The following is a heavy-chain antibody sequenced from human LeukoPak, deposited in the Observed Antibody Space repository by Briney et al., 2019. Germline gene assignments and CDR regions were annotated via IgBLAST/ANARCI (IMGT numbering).Heavy chain of an antibody. V-gene: IGHV4-38-2*02. CDR3: ARVIAAAGTYYFDY. Sequence: PSETLSLTCTVSGYSISNGYYWGWIRQPPGKGLEWVGSIYHRGSTYYNPSLRSRVTISVDTSKNQFSLKLSSVTAADTAVYYCARVIAAAGTYYFDYWGQGTLVTVSS. CDR2: IYHRGST. J-gene: IGHJ4*02. D-gene: IGHD6-13*01. CDR1: GYSISNGYY.